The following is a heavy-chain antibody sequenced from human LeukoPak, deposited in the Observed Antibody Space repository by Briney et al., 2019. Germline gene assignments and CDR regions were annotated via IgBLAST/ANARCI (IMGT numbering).Heavy chain of an antibody. D-gene: IGHD5-24*01. CDR2: IYYSGST. J-gene: IGHJ4*02. CDR1: GGSISSGDYY. Sequence: SQTLSLTCTVSGGSISSGDYYWSWIRQPPGKGLEWIGYIYYSGSTYYNPSLKSRVTISVDTSKNQFSLKLSSVTAADTAVYYCARNRDGYIYYFDYWGQVTLVTVSS. V-gene: IGHV4-30-4*01. CDR3: ARNRDGYIYYFDY.